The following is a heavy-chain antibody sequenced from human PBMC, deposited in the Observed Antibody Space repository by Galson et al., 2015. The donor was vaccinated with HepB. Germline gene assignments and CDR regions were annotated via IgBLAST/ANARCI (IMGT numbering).Heavy chain of an antibody. D-gene: IGHD3-16*01. Sequence: SLRLSCAASGFIFSTYAMHWVRQAPGKGLEWVAVISFGGSNNHYADSVKGRFTISGDNSKNTLYLQMNSLRVEDTAVYYCAREGGWGQGTQVTVSS. J-gene: IGHJ4*02. CDR1: GFIFSTYA. CDR3: AREGG. V-gene: IGHV3-30*04. CDR2: ISFGGSNN.